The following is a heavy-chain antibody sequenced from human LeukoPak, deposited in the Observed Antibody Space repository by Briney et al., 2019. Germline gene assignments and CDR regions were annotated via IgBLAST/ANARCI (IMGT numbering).Heavy chain of an antibody. CDR2: ISSSGSTI. D-gene: IGHD5-18*01. J-gene: IGHJ4*02. Sequence: GGSLRLSCAASGFTFSSYEMNWVRQAPGKGLEWVSYISSSGSTIYYADSVKGRFTISSDNAKNSLYLQMNSLRAEDTAVYYCARAMGYSYGRDFDYWGQGTLVTVSS. CDR1: GFTFSSYE. CDR3: ARAMGYSYGRDFDY. V-gene: IGHV3-48*03.